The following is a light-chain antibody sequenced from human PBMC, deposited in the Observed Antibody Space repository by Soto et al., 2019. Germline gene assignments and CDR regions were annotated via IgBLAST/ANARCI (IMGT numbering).Light chain of an antibody. V-gene: IGKV1-39*01. Sequence: IHMTQSPSSLSASVGDRVAISCRASQDIRNTLAWYQQKPGEAPKLLIFAASNLQSGVPSRFSGSGSVTDFTLTISSLQPEDFATYYCQQSYSTTITFGQGTRLEIK. J-gene: IGKJ5*01. CDR2: AAS. CDR1: QDIRNT. CDR3: QQSYSTTIT.